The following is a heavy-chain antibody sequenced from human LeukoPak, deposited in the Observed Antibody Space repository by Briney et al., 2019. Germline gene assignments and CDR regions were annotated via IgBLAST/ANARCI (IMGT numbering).Heavy chain of an antibody. CDR2: INHSGST. J-gene: IGHJ4*02. CDR1: GGSISSYY. Sequence: PSETLSLTCTVSGGSISSYYWSWIRQPPGKGLEWIGEINHSGSTNYNPSLKSRVTISVDTSKNQFSLKLSSVTAADTAVYYCARRTTVTTDDYYFDYWGQGTLVTVSS. CDR3: ARRTTVTTDDYYFDY. D-gene: IGHD4-17*01. V-gene: IGHV4-34*01.